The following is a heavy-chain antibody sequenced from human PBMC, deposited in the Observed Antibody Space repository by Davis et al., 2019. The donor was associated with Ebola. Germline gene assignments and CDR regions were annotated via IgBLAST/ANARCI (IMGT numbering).Heavy chain of an antibody. V-gene: IGHV3-33*01. CDR3: ARYGGSCIGDRCAY. CDR2: IWYDGSKK. J-gene: IGHJ4*02. CDR1: GFIFSSNG. D-gene: IGHD2-15*01. Sequence: GESLKISCAASGFIFSSNGMHWVRQAPGKGLEWVAIIWYDGSKKYYADSVKGRFTISRDNTKNTLYLQMNNLRDEDTALYYCARYGGSCIGDRCAYWGQGTLVTVSS.